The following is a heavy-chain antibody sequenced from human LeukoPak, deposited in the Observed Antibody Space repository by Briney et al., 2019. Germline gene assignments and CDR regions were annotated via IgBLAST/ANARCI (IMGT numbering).Heavy chain of an antibody. CDR3: ARGLRPFCSPYAFDI. CDR2: IFYSGST. J-gene: IGHJ3*02. V-gene: IGHV4-59*02. Sequence: PSETLSLTCTVSGGSVSPHYWSWIRQPPGKGLEYIGYIFYSGSTNYNPSFKSRVTISLDTSTNQFSLNLLSVTAADAAVYYCARGLRPFCSPYAFDIWGRGTMVTASS. CDR1: GGSVSPHY. D-gene: IGHD2/OR15-2a*01.